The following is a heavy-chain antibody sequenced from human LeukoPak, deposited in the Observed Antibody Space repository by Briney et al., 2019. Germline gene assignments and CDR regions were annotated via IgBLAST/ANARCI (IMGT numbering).Heavy chain of an antibody. Sequence: PGRSLRLSCAASGFTFSTYGMHWVRQAPGKGLEWVALIWYDGSHKYYADSVKGRFTISRDNSKNTLYLQMNSLRAEDTAVYYCARGSGWLQLLWWFDPWGQGTLVTVSS. CDR1: GFTFSTYG. CDR3: ARGSGWLQLLWWFDP. D-gene: IGHD5-24*01. J-gene: IGHJ5*02. CDR2: IWYDGSHK. V-gene: IGHV3-33*01.